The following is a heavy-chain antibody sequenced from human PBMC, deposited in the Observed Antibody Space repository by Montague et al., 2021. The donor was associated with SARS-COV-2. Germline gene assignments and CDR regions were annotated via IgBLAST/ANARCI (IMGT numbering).Heavy chain of an antibody. CDR3: GLGRGFAVGNHYYYSYGLDV. CDR2: ISYSGST. D-gene: IGHD3-10*01. J-gene: IGHJ6*02. CDR1: GGSIRSSSHF. Sequence: SETLSLTCTVSGGSIRSSSHFWGWFRQPPGQRLEWIGTISYSGSTYYSPSLKSRVLISADTSKNQFSLNLRSVTAADTAVYFCGLGRGFAVGNHYYYSYGLDVWGQGTTVTVSS. V-gene: IGHV4-39*07.